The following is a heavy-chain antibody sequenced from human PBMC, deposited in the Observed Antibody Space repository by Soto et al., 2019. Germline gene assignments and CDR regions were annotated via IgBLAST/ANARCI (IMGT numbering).Heavy chain of an antibody. CDR3: ARAHAPTLPFDY. CDR2: IFHSGNA. V-gene: IGHV4-59*07. J-gene: IGHJ4*02. D-gene: IGHD2-15*01. CDR1: GGSIRNVY. Sequence: PSDTLSLTCTVSGGSIRNVYWSWIRQPPGKGLEWIGFIFHSGNAKYNPSLNSRVTMSVDTSKNQFSLSLDSVTAADTAVYFCARAHAPTLPFDYWGQGTLVTVSS.